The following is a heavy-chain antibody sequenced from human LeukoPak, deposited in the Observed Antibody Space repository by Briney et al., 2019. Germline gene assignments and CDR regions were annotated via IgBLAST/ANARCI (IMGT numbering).Heavy chain of an antibody. D-gene: IGHD2-21*02. CDR1: GGSISSYY. CDR2: IYYSGST. Sequence: SETLSLTCTVSGGSISSYYWSWIRQPPGKGLEWIGYIYYSGSTNYNPSLKSRVTISVDTSKNQFSLKLSSVTAADTAVYYCASYYCGGDCYINFDYWGQGTLVTVSS. V-gene: IGHV4-59*12. CDR3: ASYYCGGDCYINFDY. J-gene: IGHJ4*02.